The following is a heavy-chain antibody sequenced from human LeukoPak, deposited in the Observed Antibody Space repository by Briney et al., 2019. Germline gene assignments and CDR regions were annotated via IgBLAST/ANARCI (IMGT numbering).Heavy chain of an antibody. CDR3: ARISDGSGSYVFDY. V-gene: IGHV3-7*01. J-gene: IGHJ4*02. CDR1: GSTFSSYW. Sequence: GGSLRLSCAASGSTFSSYWMSWVRQAPGKGLEWVANIKQDGSEKYYVDSVKGQFTISRDNAKNSLYLQMNSLRAEDTAVYYCARISDGSGSYVFDYWGQGTLVTVSS. D-gene: IGHD3-10*01. CDR2: IKQDGSEK.